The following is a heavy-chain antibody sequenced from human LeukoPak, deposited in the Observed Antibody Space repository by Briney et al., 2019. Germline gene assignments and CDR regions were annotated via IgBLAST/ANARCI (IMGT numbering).Heavy chain of an antibody. V-gene: IGHV5-51*01. J-gene: IGHJ4*02. CDR2: IYPGDSDT. CDR1: GYTFPSYW. D-gene: IGHD2-15*01. Sequence: GESLKISCKGYGYTFPSYWIGWVRQMPGKGLEWMGIIYPGDSDTRYNPSFQGQVTISADKSISTAYLQWSSLKASDTAMYYCARTVATATLSFDYWGQGTLVTVSS. CDR3: ARTVATATLSFDY.